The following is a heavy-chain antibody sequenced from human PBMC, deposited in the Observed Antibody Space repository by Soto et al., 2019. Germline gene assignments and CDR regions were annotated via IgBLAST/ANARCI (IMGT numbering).Heavy chain of an antibody. CDR3: ARGRILLTNNWFDP. CDR1: GGSFSGYY. Sequence: SETLSLTCAVYGGSFSGYYWSWIRQPPGKGLEWIGEINHSGSTNYNPSLKSRVTISVDTSKNQFSLKLSSVTAADTAVYYCARGRILLTNNWFDPWGQRTLVTVSS. V-gene: IGHV4-34*01. J-gene: IGHJ5*02. CDR2: INHSGST.